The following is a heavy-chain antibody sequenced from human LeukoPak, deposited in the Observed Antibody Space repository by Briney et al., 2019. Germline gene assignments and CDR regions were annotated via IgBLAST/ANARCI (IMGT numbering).Heavy chain of an antibody. Sequence: SETLSLTCDVSGGAISSGGYSWSSIRQPPGKGLEWIGYIYHSGSTYYNPSLKSRVTISVDRSKNQFSLKLSSVTAADTAVYYCARGKPNLQRGKYYYDSSGYYYDEDYFDYWGQGTLVTVSS. D-gene: IGHD3-22*01. CDR3: ARGKPNLQRGKYYYDSSGYYYDEDYFDY. J-gene: IGHJ4*02. V-gene: IGHV4-30-2*01. CDR2: IYHSGST. CDR1: GGAISSGGYS.